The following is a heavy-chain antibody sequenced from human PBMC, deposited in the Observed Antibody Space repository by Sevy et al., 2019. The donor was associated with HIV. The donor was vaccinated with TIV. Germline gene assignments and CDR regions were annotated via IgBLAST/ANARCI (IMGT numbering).Heavy chain of an antibody. CDR3: AGEGCSKPHDY. D-gene: IGHD2-2*01. V-gene: IGHV3-23*01. Sequence: GGSLRLSCAASGFTFSNYAMSWVRQAPGKGLEWVSTFSFGCGKINYADSVKGRFTISRDNSKNTLYLQMNSLRAEDPALYYCAGEGCSKPHDYWGQGTLVTVSS. J-gene: IGHJ4*02. CDR1: GFTFSNYA. CDR2: FSFGCGKI.